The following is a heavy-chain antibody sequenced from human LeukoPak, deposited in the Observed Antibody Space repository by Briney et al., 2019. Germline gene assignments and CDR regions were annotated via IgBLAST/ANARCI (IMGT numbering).Heavy chain of an antibody. CDR3: ARDFTNLGTYASYFDS. CDR2: INPNSGDT. CDR1: GYTFTGYY. V-gene: IGHV1-2*02. D-gene: IGHD1-26*01. Sequence: ASVKVSCKTSGYTFTGYYIHWVRQAPGQGLEWMGWINPNSGDTNHAQKFHGRVTMTRDTSITTAYMELSRVKSDDTAVYYCARDFTNLGTYASYFDSWGQGTLVTVSS. J-gene: IGHJ4*02.